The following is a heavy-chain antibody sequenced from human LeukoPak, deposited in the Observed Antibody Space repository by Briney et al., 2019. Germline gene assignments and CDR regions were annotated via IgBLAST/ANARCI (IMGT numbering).Heavy chain of an antibody. Sequence: SETLSLTCTVCGGSISSYYGSWIRQPPGKGLEWIGYIYYSGSTNYNPSLKSRVTISVDTSKNQFSLKLSSVTAADTAVYYCARDSTRVGASFDYWGQGTLVTVSS. J-gene: IGHJ4*02. CDR2: IYYSGST. CDR3: ARDSTRVGASFDY. CDR1: GGSISSYY. D-gene: IGHD1-26*01. V-gene: IGHV4-59*01.